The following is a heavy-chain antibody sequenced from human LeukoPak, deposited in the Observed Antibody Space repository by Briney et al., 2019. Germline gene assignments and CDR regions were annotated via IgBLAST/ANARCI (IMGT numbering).Heavy chain of an antibody. J-gene: IGHJ6*03. Sequence: KPSETLSLTCAVYGGSFSGYYWSWIRQPPGKGLEWIGEINHSGSTNYNPSLKSRVTISVDTSKNQFSLKLSSVTAADTAVYYCARLLTDYYYYYYMDVWGKGTTVTISS. CDR2: INHSGST. V-gene: IGHV4-34*01. D-gene: IGHD3-16*01. CDR3: ARLLTDYYYYYYMDV. CDR1: GGSFSGYY.